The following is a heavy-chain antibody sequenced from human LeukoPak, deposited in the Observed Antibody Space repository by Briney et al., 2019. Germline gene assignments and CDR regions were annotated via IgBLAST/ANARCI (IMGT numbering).Heavy chain of an antibody. J-gene: IGHJ4*02. Sequence: PSETLSLTCAVYGGSFSGYYWSWIRQPPGKGLEWIGEINHSGSTNYNPSLKSRVTISVDTSKNQFSLKLSSVTAADTAVYYCARGRRAYSSSWYGFSFVFLDCWGQGTLVTVSS. V-gene: IGHV4-34*01. D-gene: IGHD6-13*01. CDR2: INHSGST. CDR3: ARGRRAYSSSWYGFSFVFLDC. CDR1: GGSFSGYY.